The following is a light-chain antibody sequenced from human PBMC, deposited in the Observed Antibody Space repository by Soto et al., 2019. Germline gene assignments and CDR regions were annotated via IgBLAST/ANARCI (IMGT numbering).Light chain of an antibody. CDR1: SSDVGGYNY. CDR2: EVS. J-gene: IGLJ1*01. V-gene: IGLV2-14*01. Sequence: QSVLTQPASVSGSPGQSITISCTGTSSDVGGYNYVSWYQQHPGKAPKLMIYEVSNRPSGVSNRFSGSKSGNTASLTISGLQAEDETDYYCSSYPSSRLCVFGTGTKVTVL. CDR3: SSYPSSRLCV.